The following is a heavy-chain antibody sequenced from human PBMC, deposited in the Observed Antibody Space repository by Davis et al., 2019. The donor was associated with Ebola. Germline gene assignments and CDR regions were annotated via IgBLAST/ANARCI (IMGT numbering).Heavy chain of an antibody. D-gene: IGHD2-15*01. Sequence: PGGSLRLSCAASGFTFSSYWMHWVRQAPGKGLVWVSRINSDGSSTTYADSVKGRFTISRDNAKNSLYLQMNSLRAEDTAVYYCARDSIFDVVVVEGFDYWGQGTLVTVSS. V-gene: IGHV3-74*01. CDR2: INSDGSST. J-gene: IGHJ4*02. CDR1: GFTFSSYW. CDR3: ARDSIFDVVVVEGFDY.